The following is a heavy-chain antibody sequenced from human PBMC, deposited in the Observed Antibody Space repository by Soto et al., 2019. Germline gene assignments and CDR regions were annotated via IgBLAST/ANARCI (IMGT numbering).Heavy chain of an antibody. J-gene: IGHJ5*02. D-gene: IGHD3-16*01. CDR3: AGVGRET. CDR1: GFTFNSYS. V-gene: IGHV3-21*01. CDR2: ISSSSIYI. Sequence: EVQLVESGGGLVKPGGSLRLSCAASGFTFNSYSMNWVRQAPGKGLEWVSSISSSSIYIYYADSVKGRFTSSRDNAKNSRYLQMNSLRAEDTAVYFCAGVGRETWVQGTLVTVSS.